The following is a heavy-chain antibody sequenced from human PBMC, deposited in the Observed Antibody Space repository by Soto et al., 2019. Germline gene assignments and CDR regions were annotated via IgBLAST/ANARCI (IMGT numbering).Heavy chain of an antibody. CDR3: ARDYYGSGSYPNYFDY. CDR2: IYTSGST. Sequence: QVQLQESGPGLVKPSETLSLTCTVSGGSISSYYWSWIRQPAGKGLEWIGRIYTSGSTNYNPSLKSRVTMSVDTSKNQFSLKLSSVTAADTAVYYCARDYYGSGSYPNYFDYWGQGTLVTVSS. CDR1: GGSISSYY. V-gene: IGHV4-4*07. D-gene: IGHD3-10*01. J-gene: IGHJ4*02.